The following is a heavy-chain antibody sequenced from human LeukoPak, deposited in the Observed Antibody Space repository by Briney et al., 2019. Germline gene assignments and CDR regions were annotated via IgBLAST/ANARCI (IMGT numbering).Heavy chain of an antibody. Sequence: SETLSLTCTVSGGSISSGGYYWSWIRQPPGKGLEWIGYIYHSGSTNYNPSLKSRVTISVDTSKNQFSLKPSSVTAAGTAVYYCARSRDGYSYGVYDYWGQGTLVTVSS. D-gene: IGHD5-18*01. CDR3: ARSRDGYSYGVYDY. CDR1: GGSISSGGYY. J-gene: IGHJ4*02. V-gene: IGHV4-30-2*01. CDR2: IYHSGST.